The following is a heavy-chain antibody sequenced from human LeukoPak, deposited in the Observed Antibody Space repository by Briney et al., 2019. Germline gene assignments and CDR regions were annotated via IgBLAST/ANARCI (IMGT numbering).Heavy chain of an antibody. CDR2: ISAYNGNT. D-gene: IGHD5-12*01. J-gene: IGHJ4*02. V-gene: IGHV1-18*01. CDR1: GYTFISYG. Sequence: ASVKVSCKASGYTFISYGISWVRQAPGQGLEWMGWISAYNGNTNYAQKLQGRVTMTTDTSTSTAYMELRSLRSDDTAVYYCARVGSGYDYVGGYYFDYWGQGTLVTVSS. CDR3: ARVGSGYDYVGGYYFDY.